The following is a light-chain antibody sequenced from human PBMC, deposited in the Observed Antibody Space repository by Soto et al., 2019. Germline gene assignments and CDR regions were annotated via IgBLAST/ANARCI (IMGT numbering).Light chain of an antibody. CDR1: QGIRSY. Sequence: IRMTQSPSSFSASTGDRVTITCRASQGIRSYLAWYQQKPGKAPKLLIYAASTLQSGVPSRFSGSGSGTDFTLTISCLQSEDFATYYCQQYYSYPWTFGQGTKVEIK. V-gene: IGKV1-8*01. J-gene: IGKJ1*01. CDR2: AAS. CDR3: QQYYSYPWT.